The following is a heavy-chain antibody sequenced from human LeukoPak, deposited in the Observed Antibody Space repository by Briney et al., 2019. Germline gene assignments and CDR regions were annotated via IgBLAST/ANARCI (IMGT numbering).Heavy chain of an antibody. D-gene: IGHD3-22*01. V-gene: IGHV4-59*01. CDR1: GVSISSYC. CDR3: ARDTRSYDSSGYYHFDY. Sequence: SETLSLTCTVSGVSISSYCWSWIRQPPGKGLEWIGYICYSGSTNYNPSLKSRVSISVDTSKKQYSLILSSMTAADTAVYYCARDTRSYDSSGYYHFDYWGQGTLVTVSS. CDR2: ICYSGST. J-gene: IGHJ4*02.